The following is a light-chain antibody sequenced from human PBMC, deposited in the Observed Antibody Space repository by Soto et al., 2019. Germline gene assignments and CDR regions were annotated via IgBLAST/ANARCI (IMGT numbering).Light chain of an antibody. CDR3: QQYGSSPRT. CDR1: QSVSSSY. J-gene: IGKJ5*01. CDR2: GAS. V-gene: IGKV3-20*01. Sequence: EIVLTQSPGTLSLSPGERATLSCRASQSVSSSYLAWYQQKPGQAPRLLIYGASSRATGIPDRFSGSGSGTDFPRTISRLEPEDFAVYYCQQYGSSPRTFGQGTRLEIK.